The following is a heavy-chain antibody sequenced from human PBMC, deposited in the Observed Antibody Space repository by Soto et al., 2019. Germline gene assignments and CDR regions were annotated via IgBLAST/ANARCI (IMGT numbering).Heavy chain of an antibody. CDR2: ISGSGGST. Sequence: GGSLRLSCAASGFTFSSYAMSWVRQAPGKGLEWVSAISGSGGSTYYADSVKGRFTISRDNSKNTLYLQMNSLRAEDTAVYYCAKDFVLWFGEPYDSWGQGTLVTVSS. CDR3: AKDFVLWFGEPYDS. V-gene: IGHV3-23*01. CDR1: GFTFSSYA. J-gene: IGHJ4*02. D-gene: IGHD3-10*01.